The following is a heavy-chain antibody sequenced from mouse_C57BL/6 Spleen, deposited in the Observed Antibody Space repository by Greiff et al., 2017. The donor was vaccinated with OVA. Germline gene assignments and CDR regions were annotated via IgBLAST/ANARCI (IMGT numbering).Heavy chain of an antibody. V-gene: IGHV1-64*01. CDR2: IYPNSGST. CDR1: GYTFTSYW. J-gene: IGHJ2*01. CDR3: ARNYYGSSYDFDY. D-gene: IGHD1-1*01. Sequence: VQLQQPGAELVKPGASVKLSCKASGYTFTSYWMHWVKQRPGQGLEWIGTIYPNSGSTNYNEKFKSKATLTVDKSSSTAYMQLSSLTSEDSAVYYCARNYYGSSYDFDYWGQGTTLTVSS.